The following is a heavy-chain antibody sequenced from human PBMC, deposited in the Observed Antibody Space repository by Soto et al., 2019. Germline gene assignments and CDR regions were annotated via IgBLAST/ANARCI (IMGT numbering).Heavy chain of an antibody. V-gene: IGHV3-74*01. CDR1: GFTFDSSGFTFESYW. Sequence: EVRLVESGGGLVQPGGSLRLSCAASGFTFDSSGFTFESYWMHWVRQGPGMGLVWVSRISGDGNVTDYAEFAKGRFTISRDNAKKAVFLQMDSLRAEDTSVYYCVRCLGKGFDPWGQGTLVPVSS. D-gene: IGHD1-26*01. J-gene: IGHJ5*02. CDR2: ISGDGNVT. CDR3: VRCLGKGFDP.